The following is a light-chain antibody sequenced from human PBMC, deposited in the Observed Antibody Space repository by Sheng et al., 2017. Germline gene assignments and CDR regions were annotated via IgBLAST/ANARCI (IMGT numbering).Light chain of an antibody. CDR2: GAS. V-gene: IGKV3-20*01. CDR1: QSVSNNY. Sequence: EIVLTQSPGTLSLSPGERATLSCRASQSVSNNYLAWCQQKPGQAPRLLLYGASSRPTGIPDRFSGSGSGTDFTLTISRLEPEDFAVYYCQQYGSLPFTFGQGTKLEIK. J-gene: IGKJ2*01. CDR3: QQYGSLPFT.